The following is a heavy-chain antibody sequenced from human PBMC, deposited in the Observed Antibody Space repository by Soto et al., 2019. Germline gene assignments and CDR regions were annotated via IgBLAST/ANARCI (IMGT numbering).Heavy chain of an antibody. CDR2: ISPYNGHT. Sequence: QAQVVQSGDEVKKPGASVKVSCNASGYIFTGYGISWVRQAPGQGLEWMGWISPYNGHTEFAQRLQGRLTLTTDTSTTTTFMELSNLRSDDTAVYYCARGGSGYHTGRGFAGTMDVWGQGTTVTVSS. J-gene: IGHJ6*02. V-gene: IGHV1-18*04. CDR1: GYIFTGYG. CDR3: ARGGSGYHTGRGFAGTMDV. D-gene: IGHD3-22*01.